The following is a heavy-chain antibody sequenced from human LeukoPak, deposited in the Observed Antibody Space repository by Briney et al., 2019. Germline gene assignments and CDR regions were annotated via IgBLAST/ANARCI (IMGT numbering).Heavy chain of an antibody. J-gene: IGHJ6*03. CDR1: GFTFSSYA. D-gene: IGHD3-9*01. Sequence: GRSLRLSCAASGFTFSSYAMHWVRQAPGKGLEWVAVISYDGSNKYYADSVKGRFTISRDNSKNTLYLQMNSLKTEDTAVYYCTTPDILTGYYNPRHYYMDVWGKGTTVTISS. V-gene: IGHV3-30*04. CDR3: TTPDILTGYYNPRHYYMDV. CDR2: ISYDGSNK.